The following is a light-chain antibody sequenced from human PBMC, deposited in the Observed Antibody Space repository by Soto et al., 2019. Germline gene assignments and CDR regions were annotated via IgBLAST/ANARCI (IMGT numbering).Light chain of an antibody. CDR2: DAS. V-gene: IGKV3-11*01. J-gene: IGKJ5*01. Sequence: EIVLTQSPATLSLSPGERATLSCRASQSISSHLAWYQQKPGQAPRLLIYDASNRATGIPARFSGSGSGTDFILSISSLESEDFAVYYCQQRSNGITFGQGTRSEIK. CDR1: QSISSH. CDR3: QQRSNGIT.